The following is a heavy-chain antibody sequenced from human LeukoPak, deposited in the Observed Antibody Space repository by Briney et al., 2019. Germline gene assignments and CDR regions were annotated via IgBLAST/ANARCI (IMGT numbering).Heavy chain of an antibody. Sequence: GGSLRLSCAASGITFSSYGMHWVRQAPGKGLEWVAVISYDGSNKYYADSVKGRFTISRDNSKNTLYLQMNSLRAEDTAVYYCAKDSDPYCSSTSCYRAFYYYYGMDVWGQGTTVTVSS. V-gene: IGHV3-30*18. CDR2: ISYDGSNK. CDR3: AKDSDPYCSSTSCYRAFYYYYGMDV. D-gene: IGHD2-2*02. CDR1: GITFSSYG. J-gene: IGHJ6*02.